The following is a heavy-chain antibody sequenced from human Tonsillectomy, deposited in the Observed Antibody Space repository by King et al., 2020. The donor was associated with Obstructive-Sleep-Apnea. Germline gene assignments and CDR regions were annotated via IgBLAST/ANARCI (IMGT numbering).Heavy chain of an antibody. V-gene: IGHV3-11*06. Sequence: VQLVESGGGFVKPGGSLRLSCAASGITLSNNWMSWIRQIPGKGLEWGSYMGPSDKNYADSVEGRFTISRDDAKNSLFLQMNSLRVDDTAIYYCARMWWNDLIAWGQGTLVTVSS. J-gene: IGHJ5*02. CDR2: MGPSDK. D-gene: IGHD1-1*01. CDR3: ARMWWNDLIA. CDR1: GITLSNNW.